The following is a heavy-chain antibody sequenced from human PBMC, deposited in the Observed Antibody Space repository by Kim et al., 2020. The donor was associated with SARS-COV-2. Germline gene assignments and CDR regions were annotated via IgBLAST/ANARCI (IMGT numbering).Heavy chain of an antibody. V-gene: IGHV4-34*01. CDR3: ARGIVVVPAATPDILVYQHPHFDY. Sequence: SETLSLTCAVYGGSFSGYYWSWIRQPPGKGLEWIGEINHSGSTNYNPSLKSRVTISVDTSKNQFSLKLSSVTAADTAVYYCARGIVVVPAATPDILVYQHPHFDYWGQGTLVTVSS. J-gene: IGHJ4*02. D-gene: IGHD2-2*02. CDR1: GGSFSGYY. CDR2: INHSGST.